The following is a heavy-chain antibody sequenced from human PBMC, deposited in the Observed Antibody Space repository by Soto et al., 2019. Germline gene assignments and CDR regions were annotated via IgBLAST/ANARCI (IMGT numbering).Heavy chain of an antibody. J-gene: IGHJ6*02. CDR3: ARGQFHHVSNYYYALDV. CDR2: FIPMFNRP. CDR1: GGTFSSYA. Sequence: QVQLVQSGAEVKKPGSSVKVSCKASGGTFSSYAISWVRQAPGQGLEWMGGFIPMFNRPHSARMFQGRVTITADESTSTAYMDLSSLRSEDTAVDYCARGQFHHVSNYYYALDVWGQGTTVTVSS. V-gene: IGHV1-69*01.